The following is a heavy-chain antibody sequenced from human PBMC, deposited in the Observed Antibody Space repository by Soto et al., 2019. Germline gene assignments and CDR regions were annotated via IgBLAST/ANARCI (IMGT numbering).Heavy chain of an antibody. CDR1: GGSFSGYY. CDR3: ASYSCTHGVCYASEYYGMEV. J-gene: IGHJ6*02. CDR2: INHSGST. Sequence: SETLSLTCAVYGGSFSGYYWSWIRQPPGKGLEWIGEINHSGSTNYNPSLKSRGTRSLDTSKNQCSLKLSSGTAADTAVYYCASYSCTHGVCYASEYYGMEVWGQGPEITVS. V-gene: IGHV4-34*01. D-gene: IGHD2-8*01.